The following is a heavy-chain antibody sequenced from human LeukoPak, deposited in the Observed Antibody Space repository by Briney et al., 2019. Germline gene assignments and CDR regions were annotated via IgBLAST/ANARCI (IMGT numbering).Heavy chain of an antibody. V-gene: IGHV4-39*01. Sequence: SETLSLTCTVSGGSISSSSYYWGWIRQPPGKGLEWIGIIYYSGSTYYNPSLKSRVTISVDTSKNQFSLKLSSVTAADTAVYYCARHHSYGERVSCMDVWGQGTTVTVSS. D-gene: IGHD4-17*01. J-gene: IGHJ6*02. CDR2: IYYSGST. CDR1: GGSISSSSYY. CDR3: ARHHSYGERVSCMDV.